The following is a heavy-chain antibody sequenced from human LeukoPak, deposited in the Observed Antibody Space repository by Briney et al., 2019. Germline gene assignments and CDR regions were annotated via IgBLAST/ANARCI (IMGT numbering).Heavy chain of an antibody. V-gene: IGHV1-3*01. CDR1: GYTFTSYD. D-gene: IGHD2-2*01. Sequence: ASVKVSCKASGYTFTSYDINWVRQATGQGLEWMGWINAGNGNTKYSQKFQGRVTITRDTSASTAYMELSSLRSEDTAVYYCARVDCSSTSCYRWGFWFDPWGQGTLVTVSS. CDR3: ARVDCSSTSCYRWGFWFDP. CDR2: INAGNGNT. J-gene: IGHJ5*02.